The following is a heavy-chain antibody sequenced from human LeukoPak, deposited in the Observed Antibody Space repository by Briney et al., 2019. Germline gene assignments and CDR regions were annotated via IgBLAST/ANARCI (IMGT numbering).Heavy chain of an antibody. J-gene: IGHJ4*02. V-gene: IGHV4-59*01. Sequence: SETLSLTCTVSGGSISSYYWSWIRQPPGKGLEWIGYIYYSGSTNYNPSLKSRVTISVDTSKNQFSLKLSSVTAADTAVYYCARGVGGMDCGDYVPLGFDYWGQGTLVTVSS. CDR3: ARGVGGMDCGDYVPLGFDY. CDR1: GGSISSYY. CDR2: IYYSGST. D-gene: IGHD4-17*01.